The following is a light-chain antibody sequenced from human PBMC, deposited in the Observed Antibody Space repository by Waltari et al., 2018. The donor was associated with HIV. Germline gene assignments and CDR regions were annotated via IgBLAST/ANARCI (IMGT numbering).Light chain of an antibody. CDR3: QQYNNWPPYT. CDR2: SAS. Sequence: EIVMTQSPATLSVSPGERAILSCRASQSVSSNLAWYQQKPGQAPRLLIYSASTRATGVPARLSGSGSGTDFTLTISSLQSEDFAVYHCQQYNNWPPYTFGQGTRLEIK. CDR1: QSVSSN. V-gene: IGKV3-15*01. J-gene: IGKJ2*01.